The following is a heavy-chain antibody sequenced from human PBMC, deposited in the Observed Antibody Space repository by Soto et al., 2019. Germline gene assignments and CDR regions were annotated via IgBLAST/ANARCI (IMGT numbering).Heavy chain of an antibody. CDR2: IKQDGSEK. D-gene: IGHD6-19*01. V-gene: IGHV3-7*03. CDR1: GFTFSSYW. J-gene: IGHJ3*02. CDR3: AGDGWYRDDAFDI. Sequence: EVQLVESGGGLVQPGGSPRLSCAASGFTFSSYWMSWVRQAPGKGLEWVANIKQDGSEKYYVDSVKGRFTISRDNAKNSLYLQMNSLRAEDTAVYYCAGDGWYRDDAFDIWGQGTMVTVSS.